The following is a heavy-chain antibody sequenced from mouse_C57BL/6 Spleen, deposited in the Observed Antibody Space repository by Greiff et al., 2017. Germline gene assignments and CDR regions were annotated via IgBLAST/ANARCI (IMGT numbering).Heavy chain of an antibody. Sequence: DVKLVESEGGLVQPGSSMKLSCTASGFTFSDYYMAWVRQVPEKGLEWVANINYDGSSTYYLDSLKSRFIISRDNAKNILYLQMSSLKSEDTATYYCARDCDYDEGGFDYWGQGTTLTVSS. V-gene: IGHV5-16*01. CDR2: INYDGSST. J-gene: IGHJ2*01. D-gene: IGHD2-4*01. CDR3: ARDCDYDEGGFDY. CDR1: GFTFSDYY.